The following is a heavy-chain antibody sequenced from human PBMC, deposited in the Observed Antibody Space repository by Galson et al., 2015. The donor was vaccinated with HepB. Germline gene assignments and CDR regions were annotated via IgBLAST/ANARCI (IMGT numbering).Heavy chain of an antibody. CDR1: GYTFTSYG. V-gene: IGHV1-18*01. Sequence: SVKVSCKASGYTFTSYGISWVQQAPGQGLEWMAWISAYNGETHYAQKFQGRFTMTTDTSTSTAYMELRSLRSDDTAVYYCARDCGSYCYFDYWGQGTLVTVSS. CDR3: ARDCGSYCYFDY. CDR2: ISAYNGET. D-gene: IGHD1-26*01. J-gene: IGHJ4*02.